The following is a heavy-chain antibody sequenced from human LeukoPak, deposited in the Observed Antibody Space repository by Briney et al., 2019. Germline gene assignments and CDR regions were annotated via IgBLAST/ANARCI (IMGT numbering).Heavy chain of an antibody. Sequence: ASLKVSCKISGYSLTELDIHWVRQAPGKKLEWMGGSDPEDVKTSFAEKFQGRVTFTEDTSTDTAFMELSRLRSDDTAVYYCATFQAYANSGHLRPYFDYWGQGTLVTVSS. V-gene: IGHV1-24*01. J-gene: IGHJ4*02. CDR2: SDPEDVKT. CDR1: GYSLTELD. D-gene: IGHD3-22*01. CDR3: ATFQAYANSGHLRPYFDY.